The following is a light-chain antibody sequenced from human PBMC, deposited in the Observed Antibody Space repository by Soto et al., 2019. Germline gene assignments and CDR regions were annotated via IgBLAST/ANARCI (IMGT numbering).Light chain of an antibody. V-gene: IGKV1-39*01. CDR2: AAS. J-gene: IGKJ3*01. Sequence: DIQMTQSPSSLSASVGDKVTITCRASQSISSYLSWYQQKPGKAPKLLIYAASSLQSGVPSGFSASGSGTNFTLTISSLQPEDFATYYCQQSYSTPFFGPGTKVDIK. CDR3: QQSYSTPF. CDR1: QSISSY.